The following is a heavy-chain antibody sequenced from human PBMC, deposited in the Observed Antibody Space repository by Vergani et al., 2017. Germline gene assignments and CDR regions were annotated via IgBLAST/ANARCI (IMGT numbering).Heavy chain of an antibody. J-gene: IGHJ4*02. Sequence: QVQLVQSGAEVKKPGASVKVSCKVSGYTLTELSMHWVRQAPGKGLEWMGGFDPEDGETIYAQKFQGRVTMTEDTSTDTAYMELSSLRSEDTAVYYCATGLSQDITMIVVVIPQFDYWGQGTLVTVSS. CDR2: FDPEDGET. CDR1: GYTLTELS. V-gene: IGHV1-24*01. CDR3: ATGLSQDITMIVVVIPQFDY. D-gene: IGHD3-22*01.